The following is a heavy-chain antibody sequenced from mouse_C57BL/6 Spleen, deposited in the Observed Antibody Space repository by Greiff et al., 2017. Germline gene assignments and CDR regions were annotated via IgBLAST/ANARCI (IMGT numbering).Heavy chain of an antibody. J-gene: IGHJ3*01. Sequence: VQLQQSGAELVRPGASVKLSCTASGFNIKDDYMHWVKQRPEQGLEWIGWIDPENGDTEYASKFQGQATITADTSSNNAYLQLSSLASEDTAVDYCTTRLFADWGQVTLVTVSA. CDR1: GFNIKDDY. CDR3: TTRLFAD. V-gene: IGHV14-4*01. CDR2: IDPENGDT.